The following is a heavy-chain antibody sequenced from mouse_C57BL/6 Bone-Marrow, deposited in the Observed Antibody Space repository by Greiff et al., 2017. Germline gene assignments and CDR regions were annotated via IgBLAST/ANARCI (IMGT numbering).Heavy chain of an antibody. D-gene: IGHD1-1*01. CDR3: TTFNYYGSPAWFAY. J-gene: IGHJ3*01. CDR1: GFNIKDDY. V-gene: IGHV14-4*01. CDR2: IAPENGDT. Sequence: VQLQQSGAELVRPGASVTLSCTASGFNIKDDYMHWVKQRPDQGLEWIGWIAPENGDTEYASKFQGKATITADTSSNPAYLQLSSLTSEDTAVDYWTTFNYYGSPAWFAYWGQGTLVTVSA.